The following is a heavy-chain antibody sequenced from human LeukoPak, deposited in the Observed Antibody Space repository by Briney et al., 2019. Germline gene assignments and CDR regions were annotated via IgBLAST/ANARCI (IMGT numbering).Heavy chain of an antibody. D-gene: IGHD6-13*01. CDR3: ASRSLTYSNLDY. Sequence: SETLSLTCTVSGGSISSGGYYWSWICQHPGKGLEWIGYIYYSGSTYYNPSLKSRVTISVDTSKNQFSLKLSSVTAADTAVYYCASRSLTYSNLDYWGQGTLVTVSS. V-gene: IGHV4-31*03. J-gene: IGHJ4*02. CDR1: GGSISSGGYY. CDR2: IYYSGST.